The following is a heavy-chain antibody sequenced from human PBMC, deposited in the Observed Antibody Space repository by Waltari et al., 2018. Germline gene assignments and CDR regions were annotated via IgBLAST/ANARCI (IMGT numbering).Heavy chain of an antibody. J-gene: IGHJ5*02. D-gene: IGHD5-18*01. Sequence: QVQLVQSGAEVKKPGASVKVSCKASGYTFTGYYMHWVRQAPGQGLEWMGCIHPNSVGTNYAQKFQGRVTMTRDTSFSTAYMELSRLRSDDTAVYYCAREYSYGASWFVPWGQGTLVTVSS. CDR1: GYTFTGYY. V-gene: IGHV1-2*02. CDR3: AREYSYGASWFVP. CDR2: IHPNSVGT.